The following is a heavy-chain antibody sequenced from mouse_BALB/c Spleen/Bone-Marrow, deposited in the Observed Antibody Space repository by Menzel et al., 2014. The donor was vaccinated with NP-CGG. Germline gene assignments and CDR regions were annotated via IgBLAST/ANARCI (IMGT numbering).Heavy chain of an antibody. CDR3: TRGGNWEDFDY. D-gene: IGHD4-1*01. Sequence: EVKLMESGGGLAQPGGSRKLSCAASGFTFSGFGMHWVRQAPEKGLEWVAYISSGSSTIFYADTVKGRFTISRDNPKNTLFLQMTSLRSEDTAMYYCTRGGNWEDFDYWGQGTTLTVSS. CDR2: ISSGSSTI. CDR1: GFTFSGFG. J-gene: IGHJ2*01. V-gene: IGHV5-17*02.